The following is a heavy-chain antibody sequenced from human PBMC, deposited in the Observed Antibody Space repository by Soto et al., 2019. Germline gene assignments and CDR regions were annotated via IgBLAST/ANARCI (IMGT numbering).Heavy chain of an antibody. V-gene: IGHV3-23*01. Sequence: EVQLLESGGGLVQPEGSLRLSCAASGFTFSSYAMSWVRQAPGKGLEWVSAISGSGGSTYYADSVKGRFTISRDNSKNTLYLQMNSLRAEDTAVYYCAKDVNDYGDYHLPGSWFDPWGQGTLVTVSS. CDR3: AKDVNDYGDYHLPGSWFDP. CDR2: ISGSGGST. D-gene: IGHD4-17*01. CDR1: GFTFSSYA. J-gene: IGHJ5*02.